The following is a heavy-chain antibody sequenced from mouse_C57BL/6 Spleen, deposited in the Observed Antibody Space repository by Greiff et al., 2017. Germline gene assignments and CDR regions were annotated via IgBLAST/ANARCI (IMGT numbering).Heavy chain of an antibody. D-gene: IGHD1-1*01. V-gene: IGHV6-3*01. CDR2: IRLKSDNYAT. CDR3: TANYYGSSYDYAMDY. Sequence: EVKLMESGGGLVQPGGSMKLSCVASGFTFSNYWMNWVRQSPEKGLEWVAQIRLKSDNYATHYAESVKGRFTISRDDSKSSVYLQMNNLRAEDTGIYYCTANYYGSSYDYAMDYWGQGTSVTVSS. CDR1: GFTFSNYW. J-gene: IGHJ4*01.